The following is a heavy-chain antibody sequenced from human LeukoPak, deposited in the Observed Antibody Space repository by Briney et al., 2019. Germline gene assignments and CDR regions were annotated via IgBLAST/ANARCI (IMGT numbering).Heavy chain of an antibody. CDR3: ASRGDSSGYRFDY. V-gene: IGHV1-2*06. D-gene: IGHD3-22*01. Sequence: ASVKVSCKASGYTFTGYYMHWVRQAPGQGLEWMGRINPNSGGTNYAQKFQGRVTMTRDTSISTAYMELSRLRSDDTAVYYCASRGDSSGYRFDYWGQGTLVTVPS. CDR2: INPNSGGT. J-gene: IGHJ4*02. CDR1: GYTFTGYY.